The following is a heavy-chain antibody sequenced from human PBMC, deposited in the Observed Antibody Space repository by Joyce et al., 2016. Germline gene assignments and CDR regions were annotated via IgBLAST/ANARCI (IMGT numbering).Heavy chain of an antibody. CDR3: ARNSAPRASTYYGLDV. CDR1: GFTFSSYS. D-gene: IGHD5/OR15-5a*01. Sequence: EVQLVESGGGLVRPGGSLRLFCAASGFTFSSYSRNWVRQAPGKGLEWVSFISSNRNYIYYADSVNGRFTISRDNAKSSLFLQMDSLRAEDTAVYYCARNSAPRASTYYGLDVWGQGTTVTVSS. CDR2: ISSNRNYI. J-gene: IGHJ6*02. V-gene: IGHV3-21*01.